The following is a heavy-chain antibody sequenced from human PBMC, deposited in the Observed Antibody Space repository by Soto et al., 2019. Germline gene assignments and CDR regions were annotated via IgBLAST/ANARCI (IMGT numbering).Heavy chain of an antibody. CDR1: GGSISSYY. Sequence: SETLSLTCTVSGGSISSYYWSWIRQPPGKGLEWIGYIYYSGSTNYNPSLKSRVTISVDTSKNQFSLKLSSVTAADTAVYYCARTPEWLAFDYWGQGTLVTVSS. CDR2: IYYSGST. V-gene: IGHV4-59*01. J-gene: IGHJ4*02. D-gene: IGHD6-19*01. CDR3: ARTPEWLAFDY.